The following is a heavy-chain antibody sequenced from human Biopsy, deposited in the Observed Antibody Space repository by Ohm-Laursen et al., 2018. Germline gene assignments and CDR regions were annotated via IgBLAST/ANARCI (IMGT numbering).Heavy chain of an antibody. V-gene: IGHV1-69*06. CDR1: EGTFSNYG. Sequence: SVKASCKSPEGTFSNYGVNWVRQAPGQGLEWLGGNIPILGTGNYAQKFQDRVTVAADTSTSTATMELRSLRSDDTAVYYCATKLTGYFHHWGQGTLLTVSS. CDR3: ATKLTGYFHH. D-gene: IGHD3-9*01. J-gene: IGHJ1*01. CDR2: NIPILGTG.